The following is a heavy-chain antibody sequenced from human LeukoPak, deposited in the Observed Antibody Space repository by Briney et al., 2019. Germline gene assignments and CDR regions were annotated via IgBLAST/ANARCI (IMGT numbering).Heavy chain of an antibody. D-gene: IGHD4-23*01. CDR3: ARVSDVYGGPKLYYDY. V-gene: IGHV3-23*01. CDR1: GFTFSSYA. Sequence: GGSLRLSCAASGFTFSSYAMSWVRQAPAKGLEWVSGISGSGSSTYYADPAKGRFTISRDNSKNTLYLHMNSLRGEDTAMYYCARVSDVYGGPKLYYDYWGQGTLVTVSS. J-gene: IGHJ4*02. CDR2: ISGSGSST.